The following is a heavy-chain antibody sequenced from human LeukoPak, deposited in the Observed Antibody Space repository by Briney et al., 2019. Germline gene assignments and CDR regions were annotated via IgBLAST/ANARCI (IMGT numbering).Heavy chain of an antibody. CDR3: ARGKHGYYDSSGYYYYYMDV. CDR2: MNPNSGNT. CDR1: GYTFTSYD. V-gene: IGHV1-8*03. J-gene: IGHJ6*03. D-gene: IGHD3-22*01. Sequence: ASVKVSCKASGYTFTSYDINWVRQATGQGLEWMGWMNPNSGNTGYAQKFRGRVTITRNTSISTAYMELSSLRSEDTAVYYCARGKHGYYDSSGYYYYYMDVWGKGATVTVSS.